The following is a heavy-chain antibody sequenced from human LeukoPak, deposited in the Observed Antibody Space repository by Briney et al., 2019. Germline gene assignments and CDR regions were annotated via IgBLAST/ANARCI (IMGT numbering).Heavy chain of an antibody. CDR2: ISGSGGST. CDR3: AKGQYSSTLIDY. D-gene: IGHD6-13*01. Sequence: PGGSLRLSCAASGFTFSSYAMSWVRQAPGKGLEWVSAISGSGGSTYYADSVKGRFTISRDNSRNTLYLQMNSLRAEDTAVYYCAKGQYSSTLIDYWGQGTLVTVSS. CDR1: GFTFSSYA. V-gene: IGHV3-23*01. J-gene: IGHJ4*02.